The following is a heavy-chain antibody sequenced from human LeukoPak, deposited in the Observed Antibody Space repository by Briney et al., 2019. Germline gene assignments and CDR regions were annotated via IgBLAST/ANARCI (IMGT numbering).Heavy chain of an antibody. D-gene: IGHD3-3*01. CDR3: ARVPLRYDFWSGYSNWFDP. CDR1: GGSISSGGYY. Sequence: SETLSLTCTVSGGSISSGGYYWSWIRQHPGKGLEWIGYIYYSGSTHYNPSLKSRVTISVDTSKNQFSLKLSSVTAADTAVYYCARVPLRYDFWSGYSNWFDPWGQGTLVTVSS. V-gene: IGHV4-31*03. CDR2: IYYSGST. J-gene: IGHJ5*02.